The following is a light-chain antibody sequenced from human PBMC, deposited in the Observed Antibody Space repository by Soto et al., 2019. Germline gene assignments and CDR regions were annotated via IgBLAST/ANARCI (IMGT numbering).Light chain of an antibody. J-gene: IGKJ1*01. CDR3: QQWT. V-gene: IGKV1-5*01. Sequence: DIQMTQSPSTLSGSVGDRVTITCRASQSISSWLAWYQQKPGKAPKLLIYDASSLESGVPSRFSGSGSGTEFTLTISSLQPDDFATYYCQQWTFGQGTKVDIK. CDR2: DAS. CDR1: QSISSW.